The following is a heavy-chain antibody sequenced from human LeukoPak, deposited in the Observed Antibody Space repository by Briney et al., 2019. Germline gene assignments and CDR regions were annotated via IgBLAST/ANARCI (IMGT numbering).Heavy chain of an antibody. J-gene: IGHJ5*02. V-gene: IGHV3-30*03. CDR3: ARDGLRIGDDFWSGYPTNWFDP. CDR2: ISYDGGNK. Sequence: PGGSLRLSCAASGFTFSSYGMHWVRQAPGKGLEWVAVISYDGGNKYYADSVKGRFTISRDNSKNTLYLQMNSLRAEDTAVYYCARDGLRIGDDFWSGYPTNWFDPWGQGTRVTVSS. CDR1: GFTFSSYG. D-gene: IGHD3-3*01.